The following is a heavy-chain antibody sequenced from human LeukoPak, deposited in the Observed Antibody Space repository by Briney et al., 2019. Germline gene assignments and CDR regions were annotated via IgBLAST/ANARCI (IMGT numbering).Heavy chain of an antibody. CDR1: AGSISIISSSTYY. J-gene: IGHJ4*02. D-gene: IGHD6-25*01. V-gene: IGHV4-39*01. Sequence: SETLSLTCTVSAGSISIISSSTYYWGWNRQAPGKGLEWIGSLYYGQNSHYNPSLRSRATLSVDTSNSQFSLKLASVTAADAAVYFCARQLPTAAADTRGYFDYWGQGTVVTVSS. CDR2: LYYGQNS. CDR3: ARQLPTAAADTRGYFDY.